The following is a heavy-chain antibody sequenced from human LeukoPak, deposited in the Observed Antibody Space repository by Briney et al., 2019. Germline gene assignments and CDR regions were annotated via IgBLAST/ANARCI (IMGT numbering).Heavy chain of an antibody. V-gene: IGHV3-23*01. CDR2: ISGSGGST. J-gene: IGHJ5*02. D-gene: IGHD3-3*01. CDR3: AKDKFWSGFYPFDP. Sequence: EGSLRLSCAASGFTFSSYAMSWVRQAPGKGLEWVSAISGSGGSTYYADSVKGRFTISRDNSKNTLYLQMNSLRAEDTAVYYCAKDKFWSGFYPFDPWGQGTLVTVSS. CDR1: GFTFSSYA.